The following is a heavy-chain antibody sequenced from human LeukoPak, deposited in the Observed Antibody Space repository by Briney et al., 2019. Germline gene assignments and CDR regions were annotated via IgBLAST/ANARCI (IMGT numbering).Heavy chain of an antibody. Sequence: GECLRLSCAASGFTFTSYAMSWVRQAPGKVLEWVSTIISSGGSTHYADSVKGRFTISRDNSKNTLYLQMNSLRAEDTAVYYCAKKTSIVGAFDYWGQGTLVTVSS. CDR2: IISSGGST. CDR3: AKKTSIVGAFDY. V-gene: IGHV3-23*01. J-gene: IGHJ4*02. D-gene: IGHD1-26*01. CDR1: GFTFTSYA.